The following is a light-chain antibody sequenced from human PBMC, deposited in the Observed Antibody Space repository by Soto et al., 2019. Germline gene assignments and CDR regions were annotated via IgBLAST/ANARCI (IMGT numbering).Light chain of an antibody. CDR2: GAS. V-gene: IGKV3-15*01. CDR1: RSFSSN. Sequence: EIVMTQSPATLSVSPGERGTLSCRAGRSFSSNLAWYQQKPGQAPRLLIYGASTRATGIPARFSGSRSGTEFTLTISSLQSEDFAVYYCQQYNNWPWTFGQGTKVEIK. J-gene: IGKJ1*01. CDR3: QQYNNWPWT.